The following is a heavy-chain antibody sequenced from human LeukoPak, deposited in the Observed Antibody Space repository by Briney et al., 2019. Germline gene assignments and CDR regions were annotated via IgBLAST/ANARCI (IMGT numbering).Heavy chain of an antibody. CDR1: GYFIRSGFY. J-gene: IGHJ6*03. CDR2: FYHSGST. Sequence: PSETLSLTCTVSGYFIRSGFYWGWIRQPPGKGLEWIGSFYHSGSTYYNPSLESRVTISLDTSKNQLSLKLTSVTAADTAVYYCARGGYYYYMDVWGKGTTVTISS. V-gene: IGHV4-38-2*02. CDR3: ARGGYYYYMDV.